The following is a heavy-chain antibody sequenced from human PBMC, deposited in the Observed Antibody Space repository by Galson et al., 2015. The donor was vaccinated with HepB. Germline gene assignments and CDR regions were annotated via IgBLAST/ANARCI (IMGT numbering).Heavy chain of an antibody. D-gene: IGHD2-15*01. CDR1: GFSFSTGGVG. V-gene: IGHV2-5*01. Sequence: PALVKPTQTFTLTCSFSGFSFSTGGVGVGWIRQPPGKALEWLALIYSNDDKRYNLSLKNRLTITKDTSKSQVLLTLTNVDPVDTATYYCAHRRQGVLLGFDYWGQGTLVTVSS. J-gene: IGHJ4*02. CDR3: AHRRQGVLLGFDY. CDR2: IYSNDDK.